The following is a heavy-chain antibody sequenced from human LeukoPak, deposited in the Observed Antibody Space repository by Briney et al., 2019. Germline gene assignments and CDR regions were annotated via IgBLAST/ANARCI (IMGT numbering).Heavy chain of an antibody. J-gene: IGHJ4*02. CDR2: IYYSGST. CDR3: ASISPARYYYDSSGLLFDY. D-gene: IGHD3-22*01. CDR1: GGSISSSSYY. Sequence: PSETLSLTCTVSGGSISSSSYYWGWIRQPQGKGLEWIGSIYYSGSTYYNPSLKSRVTISVDTSKNQFSLKLSSVTAADTAVYYCASISPARYYYDSSGLLFDYWGQGTLVTVSS. V-gene: IGHV4-39*07.